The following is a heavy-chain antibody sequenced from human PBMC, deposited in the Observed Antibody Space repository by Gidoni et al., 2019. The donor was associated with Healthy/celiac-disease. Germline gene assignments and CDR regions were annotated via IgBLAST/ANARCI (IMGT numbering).Heavy chain of an antibody. Sequence: QVQLVESGGGVVQPGRSLSLSCAASGFTFSSYAMHWVRQAPGKGLEWVAVVSYDGSNKYYADSGKGRFTISRDNSKNTLYLQMNSLRAEDTAVYYCAREGRGSSYGVFDYWGQGTLVTVSS. D-gene: IGHD4-17*01. CDR3: AREGRGSSYGVFDY. V-gene: IGHV3-30-3*01. J-gene: IGHJ4*02. CDR1: GFTFSSYA. CDR2: VSYDGSNK.